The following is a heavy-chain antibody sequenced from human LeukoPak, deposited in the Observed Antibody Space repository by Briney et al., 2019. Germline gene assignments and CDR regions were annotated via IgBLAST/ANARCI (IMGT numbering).Heavy chain of an antibody. V-gene: IGHV4-59*01. CDR2: IYYSGST. CDR3: ARAGYCGGDCYSGAFDI. Sequence: SETLSLTCTVSGGSISSYYWSWIRQPPGKGLEWIGYIYYSGSTNYNPSLKSRVTISVDTSKNQFSLKLSSVTAADTAVYYCARAGYCGGDCYSGAFDIWGQGTMVTVSS. J-gene: IGHJ3*02. CDR1: GGSISSYY. D-gene: IGHD2-21*02.